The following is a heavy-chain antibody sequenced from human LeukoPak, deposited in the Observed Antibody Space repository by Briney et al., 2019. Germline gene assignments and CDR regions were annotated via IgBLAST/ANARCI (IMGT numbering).Heavy chain of an antibody. CDR2: ISGSGGGT. D-gene: IGHD2-2*02. J-gene: IGHJ4*02. CDR1: GFTFSSYA. V-gene: IGHV3-23*01. Sequence: GGSLRLSCAASGFTFSSYAMSWVRQAPGKALEWVSAISGSGGGTYYADSVKGRFTISRDNSKNTLYLQMNSLRAEDTAVYYCAKESLYCSSTCCYMLPIDYWGQGTLVTVSS. CDR3: AKESLYCSSTCCYMLPIDY.